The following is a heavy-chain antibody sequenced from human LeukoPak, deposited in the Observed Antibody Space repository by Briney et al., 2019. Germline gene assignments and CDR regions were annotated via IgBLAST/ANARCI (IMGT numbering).Heavy chain of an antibody. Sequence: SETLSLTCAVYGGSFSGYYWSWIRQPPGKGLEWIGEINHSGSTNYNPSLKTRVTISVDTSKNQFSLKLSSVTAADTAVYYCARGLIADRRGTYFDYWGQGTLVTVSS. J-gene: IGHJ4*02. D-gene: IGHD6-6*01. CDR1: GGSFSGYY. CDR3: ARGLIADRRGTYFDY. V-gene: IGHV4-34*01. CDR2: INHSGST.